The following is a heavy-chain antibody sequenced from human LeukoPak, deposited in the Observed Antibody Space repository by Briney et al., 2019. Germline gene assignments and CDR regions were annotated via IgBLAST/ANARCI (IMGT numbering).Heavy chain of an antibody. CDR1: GYSFTSYW. CDR3: ARAYYYDSSGYYYYFDY. V-gene: IGHV5-51*01. Sequence: GESLKISCKGSGYSFTSYWIGWVRQMPGKGLEWMGIIYPGDSDTRYSPSLQGQVTISADKSISTAYLQWSSLKASDTAMYYCARAYYYDSSGYYYYFDYWGQGTLVTVSS. D-gene: IGHD3-22*01. J-gene: IGHJ4*02. CDR2: IYPGDSDT.